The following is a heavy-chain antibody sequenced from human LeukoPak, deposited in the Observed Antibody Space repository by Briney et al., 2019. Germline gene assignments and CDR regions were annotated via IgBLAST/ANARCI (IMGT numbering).Heavy chain of an antibody. CDR2: ISSSSSYI. D-gene: IGHD3-22*01. CDR1: GFTFSSYS. Sequence: GGSLRLSCAASGFTFSSYSMNWVRQAPGKGLEWVSSISSSSSYIYYADSVKGRFTISRDNAKNSLYLQMNSLRAEDTAVYYWARDRGDYDSSGYYYYYYGMDVWGQGTTVTVSS. V-gene: IGHV3-21*01. J-gene: IGHJ6*02. CDR3: ARDRGDYDSSGYYYYYYGMDV.